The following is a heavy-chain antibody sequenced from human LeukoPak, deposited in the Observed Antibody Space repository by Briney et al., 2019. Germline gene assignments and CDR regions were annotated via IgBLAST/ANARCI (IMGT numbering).Heavy chain of an antibody. J-gene: IGHJ6*03. CDR1: GFTFSSSG. CDR3: AREGYNWNDSRFYYYYYMDV. CDR2: ISSSSSTI. Sequence: PGGSLRLSCAASGFTFSSSGMHWVRQAPGKGLEWVSYISSSSSTIYYADSVKGRFTISRDNAKNSLYLQMNSLRDEDTAVYYCAREGYNWNDSRFYYYYYMDVWGKGTTVTVSS. V-gene: IGHV3-48*02. D-gene: IGHD1-20*01.